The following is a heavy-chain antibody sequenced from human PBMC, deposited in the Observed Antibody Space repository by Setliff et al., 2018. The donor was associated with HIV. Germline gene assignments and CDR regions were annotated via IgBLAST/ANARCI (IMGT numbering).Heavy chain of an antibody. CDR3: ARVVVRGVTFIAEYFQH. CDR1: GYTFTGYY. CDR2: INPNSGGT. D-gene: IGHD3-10*01. J-gene: IGHJ1*01. V-gene: IGHV1-2*02. Sequence: ASVKVSCKASGYTFTGYYMHWVRQAPGQGLEWMGWINPNSGGTNYAQKFQGRVTMTRDTSISTAYMELSRLKSDDTALYYCARVVVRGVTFIAEYFQHWGQGTLVTVSS.